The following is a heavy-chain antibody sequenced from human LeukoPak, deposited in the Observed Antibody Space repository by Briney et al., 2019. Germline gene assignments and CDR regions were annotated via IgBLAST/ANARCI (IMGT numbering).Heavy chain of an antibody. J-gene: IGHJ5*02. CDR2: INAGNGNT. V-gene: IGHV1-3*01. D-gene: IGHD1-26*01. Sequence: ASVKVSCKASGYTFTSYVMHWVRQAPGQRLEWMGWINAGNGNTKYSQNFQGRVTITRDTSASTAYMELSSLRSEDTAVYYCARGIYSNWFDPWGQGTLVTVSS. CDR3: ARGIYSNWFDP. CDR1: GYTFTSYV.